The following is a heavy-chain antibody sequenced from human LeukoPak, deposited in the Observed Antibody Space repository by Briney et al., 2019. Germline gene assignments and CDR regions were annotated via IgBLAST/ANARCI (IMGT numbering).Heavy chain of an antibody. CDR1: GFTFRSYG. D-gene: IGHD4-17*01. CDR2: IRSDGSSK. V-gene: IGHV3-30*02. J-gene: IGHJ4*02. Sequence: GGSLRLSCSASGFTFRSYGLHWVRQAPGKGLEWVALIRSDGSSKNYADSVKGRFTISRDASKNTVYLQMNSLRAEDTAVYSCAKWSGDYPSYYLDYWGQRTLVTVSS. CDR3: AKWSGDYPSYYLDY.